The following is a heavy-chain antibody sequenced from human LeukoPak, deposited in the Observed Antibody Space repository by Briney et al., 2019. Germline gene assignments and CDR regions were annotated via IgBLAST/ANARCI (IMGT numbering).Heavy chain of an antibody. D-gene: IGHD3-10*01. CDR1: GYTFTSYD. Sequence: GASVKVSCKASGYTFTSYDINWVRQAPGQGLEWMASMNPNNGNTAYARKFQGRVTMTTDTSTSTAYMELRSLRSDDTAVYYCARTVAPFGELFYYYYGMDVWGQGTTVTVSS. V-gene: IGHV1-8*01. CDR3: ARTVAPFGELFYYYYGMDV. J-gene: IGHJ6*02. CDR2: MNPNNGNT.